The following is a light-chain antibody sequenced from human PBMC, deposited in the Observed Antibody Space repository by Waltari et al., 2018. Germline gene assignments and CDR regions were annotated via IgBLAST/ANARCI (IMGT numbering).Light chain of an antibody. CDR2: TAY. J-gene: IGKJ1*01. CDR3: QQSYSSPWT. V-gene: IGKV1-39*01. Sequence: DIQMTQSPPALSASVGDRVAITCRASQSISDYLHWYQQKPGKALRVLIYTAYSLQRGVPTRFSGSGSGTEFTLTISTLQPEDAATYYCQQSYSSPWTFGQGTKVEIK. CDR1: QSISDY.